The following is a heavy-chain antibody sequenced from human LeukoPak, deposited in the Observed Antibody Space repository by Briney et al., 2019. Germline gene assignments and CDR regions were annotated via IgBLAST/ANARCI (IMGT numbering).Heavy chain of an antibody. CDR2: ISGSGGST. D-gene: IGHD6-19*01. Sequence: PGGSLRLSCAASGFTFSSYAMSWVRQAPGKGLEWVSAISGSGGSTYYSDSAKGRFTISRDNSKNTLYLQMNSLRAEDTAVYYCAKDGGIAVANSHYYFDYWGQGTLVTVSS. CDR1: GFTFSSYA. CDR3: AKDGGIAVANSHYYFDY. V-gene: IGHV3-23*01. J-gene: IGHJ4*02.